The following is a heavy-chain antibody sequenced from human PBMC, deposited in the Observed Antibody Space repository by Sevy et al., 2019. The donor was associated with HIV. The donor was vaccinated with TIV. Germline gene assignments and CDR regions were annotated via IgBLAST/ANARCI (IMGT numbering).Heavy chain of an antibody. D-gene: IGHD5-12*01. J-gene: IGHJ5*02. CDR3: AKVTGRYVADH. V-gene: IGHV3-7*03. CDR2: IILDGIEK. CDR1: GFTFTSYW. Sequence: GGSLRLSCEASGFTFTSYWMAWVRQAPGKGLEWVASIILDGIEKYYVDSVKGRFTISRDNAKKSLFLQLNSLRGDDTAVYYCAKVTGRYVADHWGQGARVTVSS.